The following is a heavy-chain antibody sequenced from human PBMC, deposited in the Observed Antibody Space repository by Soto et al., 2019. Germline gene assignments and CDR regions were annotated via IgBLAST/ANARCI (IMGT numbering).Heavy chain of an antibody. D-gene: IGHD3-10*01. J-gene: IGHJ5*02. CDR3: ARRVGELFFYTWFDT. V-gene: IGHV4-59*08. CDR2: GTT. Sequence: GTTYYNPSLESRVTISVDTSKNQFSLKLSSVTAADTAVYYCARRVGELFFYTWFDTWGQGTPVTVSS.